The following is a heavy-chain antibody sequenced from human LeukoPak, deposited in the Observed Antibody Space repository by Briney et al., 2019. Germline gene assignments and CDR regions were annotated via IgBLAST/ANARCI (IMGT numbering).Heavy chain of an antibody. CDR1: GGSFSGYY. CDR3: ARASQIAVIDY. D-gene: IGHD6-19*01. CDR2: IYYSGST. Sequence: SETLSLTCAVYGGSFSGYYWSWIRQPPGKGLEWIGYIYYSGSTNYNPSLKSRVTISVDTSKNQFSLKLSSVTAADTAVYYCARASQIAVIDYWGHGTLVTVSS. V-gene: IGHV4-59*08. J-gene: IGHJ4*01.